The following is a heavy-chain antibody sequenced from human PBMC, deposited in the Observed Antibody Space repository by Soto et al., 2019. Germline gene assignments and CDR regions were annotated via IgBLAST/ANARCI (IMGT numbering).Heavy chain of an antibody. CDR1: GASVSSNTAS. CDR3: AKGDNLGPKTGYAFDP. CDR2: TYFRSKWYN. D-gene: IGHD5-12*01. J-gene: IGHJ5*02. V-gene: IGHV6-1*01. Sequence: SQPVSRTCAISGASVSSNTASWNCIRQSPSRGLEWLGRTYFRSKWYNDYAVSVKSRIIINPDTSNNQFSLQLNSVTPEDTAVYFCAKGDNLGPKTGYAFDPWGQGIMVTVSS.